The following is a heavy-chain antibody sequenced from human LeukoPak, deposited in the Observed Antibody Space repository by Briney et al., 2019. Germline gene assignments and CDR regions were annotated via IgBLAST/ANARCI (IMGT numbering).Heavy chain of an antibody. D-gene: IGHD1-1*01. Sequence: ASVKVSCKASGGTFSSYAISWVRQAPGQGLEWMGGIIPIFGTANYAQKFQGRVTITADESTSTAYMELSSLRSEDTAVYHCARALNHYNFDAFDIWGQGTMVTVSS. CDR3: ARALNHYNFDAFDI. CDR2: IIPIFGTA. CDR1: GGTFSSYA. J-gene: IGHJ3*02. V-gene: IGHV1-69*01.